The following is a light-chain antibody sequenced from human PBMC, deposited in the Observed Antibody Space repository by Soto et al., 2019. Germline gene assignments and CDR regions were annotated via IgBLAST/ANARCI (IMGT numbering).Light chain of an antibody. V-gene: IGKV1-27*01. Sequence: MYKSLSSVSASVGDRVPITCRASQGINHYLAWFQQKPGKVPKLLIYATSTLQSGVPSRFSGSGFGTDFTLTISSLQPEDVATYYCQKHNSAPLFFGPGTKVDI. J-gene: IGKJ3*01. CDR3: QKHNSAPLF. CDR2: ATS. CDR1: QGINHY.